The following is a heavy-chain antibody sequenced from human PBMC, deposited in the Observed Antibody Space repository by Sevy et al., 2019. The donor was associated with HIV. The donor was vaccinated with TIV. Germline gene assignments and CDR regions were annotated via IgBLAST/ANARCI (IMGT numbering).Heavy chain of an antibody. CDR2: INPIGGGT. Sequence: ASVKVSCRTSTYSSTIYYMQWVRQAPGQGLEWMGLINPIGGGTSYTQKFQDRVTMTWDTSTGTVYMDLSSLRSEDTAVYYCAVSQFCGGDGDYFDQWGQGTLVTVSS. CDR3: AVSQFCGGDGDYFDQ. CDR1: TYSSTIYY. D-gene: IGHD2-21*02. J-gene: IGHJ4*02. V-gene: IGHV1-46*01.